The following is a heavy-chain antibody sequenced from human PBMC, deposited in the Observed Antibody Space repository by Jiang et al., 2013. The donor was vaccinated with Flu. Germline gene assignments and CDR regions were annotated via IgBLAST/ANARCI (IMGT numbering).Heavy chain of an antibody. CDR3: ARPRLTRGARGIPGTPYYINV. D-gene: IGHD2-15*01. CDR2: ISHSGSP. CDR1: GGSFTNYY. J-gene: IGHJ6*03. V-gene: IGHV4-34*01. Sequence: LLKPSETLSLSCTVSGGSFTNYYWNWFRQLRGKGLEWIGEISHSGSPNYNPSLKSRVSISRDASRNQFSLSLTSVTVADTGVYYCARPRLTRGARGIPGTPYYINVWGKGPRSPSP.